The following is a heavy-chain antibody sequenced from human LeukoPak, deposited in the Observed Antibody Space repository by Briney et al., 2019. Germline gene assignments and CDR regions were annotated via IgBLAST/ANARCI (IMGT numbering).Heavy chain of an antibody. CDR3: ARDNQGGRDGYNWVY. J-gene: IGHJ4*02. CDR2: INPNSGGT. Sequence: GASVTVSFKASGYTFTRYYMHWVRQAPGQGLEWMGRINPNSGGTNYAQKFQGRVTMTRDTSISTAYMELSRLRSDDTAVYYCARDNQGGRDGYNWVYWGQGTPVTVSS. CDR1: GYTFTRYY. D-gene: IGHD5-24*01. V-gene: IGHV1-2*06.